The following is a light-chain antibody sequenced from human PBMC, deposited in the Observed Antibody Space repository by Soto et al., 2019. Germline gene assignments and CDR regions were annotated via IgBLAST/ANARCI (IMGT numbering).Light chain of an antibody. J-gene: IGLJ1*01. V-gene: IGLV2-23*01. CDR1: SSDVGSYNL. CDR2: EGS. CDR3: CSNAGSSLYV. Sequence: QSALTQPASVSGSPGQSITISCTGTSSDVGSYNLVSWYQQHPGKAPKLMIYEGSKRPSGVSNRFSGSKSGNTASLTISGLKAEDEADYYCCSNAGSSLYVFGTGTKVTVL.